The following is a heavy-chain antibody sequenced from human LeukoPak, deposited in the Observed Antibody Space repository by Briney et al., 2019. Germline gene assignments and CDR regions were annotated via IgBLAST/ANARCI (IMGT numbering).Heavy chain of an antibody. CDR1: GFTFSSYG. J-gene: IGHJ4*02. CDR2: ISYDGSNK. D-gene: IGHD1-1*01. CDR3: AKTTGTQRAYYFDY. V-gene: IGHV3-30*18. Sequence: GRSLRLSCAASGFTFSSYGMHWVRQAPGKGLEWVAVISYDGSNKYYADSVKGRFTISRDNSKNTLYLQMDCLRAEDTAVYYCAKTTGTQRAYYFDYWGQGTLVTVSS.